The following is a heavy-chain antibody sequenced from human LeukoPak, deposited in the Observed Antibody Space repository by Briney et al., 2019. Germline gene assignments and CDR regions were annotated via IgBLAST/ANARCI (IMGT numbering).Heavy chain of an antibody. J-gene: IGHJ5*02. D-gene: IGHD3-10*01. Sequence: ASVKVSCKASGYTFTSYGISWVRQAPGQGLEWMGWISAYNGNTNYAQKLQGRVTMTTDTSTSTAYMELRSLRSDDTAVYYCARGSLLWFGLNWCDPWGQGTLVTVSS. CDR3: ARGSLLWFGLNWCDP. CDR1: GYTFTSYG. V-gene: IGHV1-18*01. CDR2: ISAYNGNT.